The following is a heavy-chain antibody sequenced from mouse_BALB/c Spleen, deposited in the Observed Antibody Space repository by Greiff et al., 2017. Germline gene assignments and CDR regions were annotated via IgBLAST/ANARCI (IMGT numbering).Heavy chain of an antibody. CDR3: VRAHHGAMDY. Sequence: EVMLVESGGGLVQPKGSLKLSCAASGFTFNTYAMNWVRQAPGKGLEWVARIRSKSNNYATYYADSVKDRFTISRDDSQSMLYLQMNNLKTEDTAMYYCVRAHHGAMDYWGQGTSVTVSS. J-gene: IGHJ4*01. CDR1: GFTFNTYA. CDR2: IRSKSNNYAT. V-gene: IGHV10-1*02.